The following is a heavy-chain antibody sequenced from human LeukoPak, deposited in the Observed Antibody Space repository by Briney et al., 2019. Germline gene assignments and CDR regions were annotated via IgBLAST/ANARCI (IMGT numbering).Heavy chain of an antibody. CDR1: GFTFSSYG. Sequence: GGSLRLSCAASGFTFSSYGMHWVRQAPGKGLEWVAFIRYDGSNKYYADSVEGRFTISRDNSKNTLYLQMNSLRAEDTAVYYCAKGTGIVVVPAVFDYWGQGTLVTVSS. J-gene: IGHJ4*02. V-gene: IGHV3-30*02. CDR2: IRYDGSNK. D-gene: IGHD2-2*01. CDR3: AKGTGIVVVPAVFDY.